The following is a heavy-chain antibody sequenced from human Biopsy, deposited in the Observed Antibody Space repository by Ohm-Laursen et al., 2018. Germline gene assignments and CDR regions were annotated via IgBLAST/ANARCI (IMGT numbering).Heavy chain of an antibody. V-gene: IGHV1-2*02. CDR2: INCKTGAT. CDR3: ARDPLNGHKHFDY. D-gene: IGHD2-8*01. Sequence: ASVKVSCKTSSYTFTDYNIHWMRQAPGQGLEWLGYINCKTGATNYAQKFQGTVTTTRDTSISTAYLALGSLRSADTAIYYCARDPLNGHKHFDYWGQGSLVTVSS. J-gene: IGHJ4*02. CDR1: SYTFTDYN.